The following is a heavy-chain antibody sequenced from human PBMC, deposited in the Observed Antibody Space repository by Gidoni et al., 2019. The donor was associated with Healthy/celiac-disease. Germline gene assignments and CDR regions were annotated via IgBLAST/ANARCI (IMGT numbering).Heavy chain of an antibody. D-gene: IGHD1-26*01. V-gene: IGHV4-59*01. CDR3: ARDRRERGYFDY. J-gene: IGHJ4*02. CDR1: GCSISSYY. CDR2: IYYSGST. Sequence: QVQLQESGPGLVKPSETLSLTCTVSGCSISSYYWSWIRQPPGKGLEWIGYIYYSGSTNYNPSLKRRVTISVDTSKNQFSLKLSSVTAADTAVYYCARDRRERGYFDYWGQGTLVTVSS.